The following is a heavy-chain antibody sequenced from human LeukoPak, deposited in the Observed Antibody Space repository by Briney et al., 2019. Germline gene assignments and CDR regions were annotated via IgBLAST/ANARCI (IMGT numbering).Heavy chain of an antibody. Sequence: GGSLRLSCAASGFTFSSYAMHWVRQAPGNGLEWVAVISYDGSNKYYADSVKGRFTISRDNSKNTLYLQMNSLRAEDTAVYYCARDGSGYYFDYWGQGTLVTVSS. V-gene: IGHV3-30-3*01. J-gene: IGHJ4*02. CDR2: ISYDGSNK. CDR3: ARDGSGYYFDY. D-gene: IGHD3-3*01. CDR1: GFTFSSYA.